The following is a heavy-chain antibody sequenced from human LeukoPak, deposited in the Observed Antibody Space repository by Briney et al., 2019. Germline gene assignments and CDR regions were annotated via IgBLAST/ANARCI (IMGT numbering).Heavy chain of an antibody. V-gene: IGHV1-18*01. D-gene: IGHD3-16*02. CDR2: ISAYNGNT. CDR3: ARYDYVWGSHRSDYYYYMDV. J-gene: IGHJ6*03. CDR1: GYTFTSYG. Sequence: GASVKVSCKASGYTFTSYGISWVRQAPGQGLEWMGWISAYNGNTNYAQKLQGRVTITTDTVTSTAYMELRSLRSDDTAVYYCARYDYVWGSHRSDYYYYMDVWGKGTTVTISS.